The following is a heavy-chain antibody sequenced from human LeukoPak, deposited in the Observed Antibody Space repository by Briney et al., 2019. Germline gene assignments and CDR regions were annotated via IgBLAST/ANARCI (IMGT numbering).Heavy chain of an antibody. Sequence: QSGGSLRLSCAASGFTFSRYEMHCVRQATGKGLEWVSGIGTSGDTYYGGSVKGRFTISRENAKNSLYLQMNTLGAGDTAVYYCARDDSQGDAAFDIWGHGTMVTVSS. CDR3: ARDDSQGDAAFDI. CDR1: GFTFSRYE. V-gene: IGHV3-13*01. CDR2: IGTSGDT. D-gene: IGHD3-22*01. J-gene: IGHJ3*02.